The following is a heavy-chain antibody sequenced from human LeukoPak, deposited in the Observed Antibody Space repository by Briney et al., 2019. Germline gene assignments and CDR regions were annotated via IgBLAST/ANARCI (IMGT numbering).Heavy chain of an antibody. CDR3: ARHSTLGYCSGGSCYFDY. CDR1: GFTFSSYA. CDR2: IWYDGSNK. Sequence: PGRSLRLSCAASGFTFSSYAMHWVRQAPGKGLEWVAVIWYDGSNKYYADSVKGRFTISRDNSKNTLYLQMNSLRAEDTAVYYCARHSTLGYCSGGSCYFDYWGQGTLVTVSS. D-gene: IGHD2-15*01. J-gene: IGHJ4*02. V-gene: IGHV3-33*08.